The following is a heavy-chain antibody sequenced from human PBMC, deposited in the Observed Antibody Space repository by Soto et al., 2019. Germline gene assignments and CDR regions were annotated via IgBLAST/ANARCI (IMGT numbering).Heavy chain of an antibody. CDR2: IIAIFGTA. J-gene: IGHJ6*02. D-gene: IGHD4-17*01. V-gene: IGHV1-69*13. CDR3: ASHPKDYGDYVLPYYYYGMDV. Sequence: GASVKVSCKASGYTFTSYGISWVRQAPGQGLEWMGGIIAIFGTANYAQKFQGRVTITADESTSTAYMELSSLRSEDTAVYYCASHPKDYGDYVLPYYYYGMDVWGQGTTVTVSS. CDR1: GYTFTSYG.